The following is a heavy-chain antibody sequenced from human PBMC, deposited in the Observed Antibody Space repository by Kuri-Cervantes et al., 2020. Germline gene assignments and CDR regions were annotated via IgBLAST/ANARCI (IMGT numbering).Heavy chain of an antibody. J-gene: IGHJ6*02. CDR2: INPNSGGT. CDR3: ARGPDSTYSGSYLGYYYYYCGMDV. V-gene: IGHV1-2*02. CDR1: GYTFTGYY. Sequence: ASVKVSCKASGYTFTGYYMHWVRQAPGQGLEWMGWINPNSGGTNYAQKFQGRVTMTRNTSISTAYMELSSLRSEDTAVYYCARGPDSTYSGSYLGYYYYYCGMDVWGQGTTVTVSS. D-gene: IGHD1-26*01.